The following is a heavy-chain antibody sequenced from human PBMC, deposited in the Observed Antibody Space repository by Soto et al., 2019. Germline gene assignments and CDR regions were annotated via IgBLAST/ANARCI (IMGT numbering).Heavy chain of an antibody. CDR3: AKDLKVAAAGYFFDH. Sequence: PGGSLRLSCAASGFIFSNYGMHWVRQAPGKGLEWVSVIANDGGDKKYANSVKGRFTISRENAKNTMYLQTNSLRAEDTAVYYCAKDLKVAAAGYFFDHWGQGTLVTVSS. CDR2: IANDGGDK. CDR1: GFIFSNYG. V-gene: IGHV3-30*18. J-gene: IGHJ4*02. D-gene: IGHD6-13*01.